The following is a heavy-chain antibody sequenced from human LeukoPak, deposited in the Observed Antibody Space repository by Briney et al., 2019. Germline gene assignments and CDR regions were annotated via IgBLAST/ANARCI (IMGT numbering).Heavy chain of an antibody. CDR1: GDSISSCH. CDR3: ARDRDYSNSLDY. D-gene: IGHD6-6*01. CDR2: ICTSGTI. V-gene: IGHV4-4*07. Sequence: SETLSLTCTVSGDSISSCHWSWIRQPAEKGLEWIGRICTSGTINYNPSLKNRVTMSVDTSKNQSSLKLTSVTAADTAVYYCARDRDYSNSLDYWGQGTLVTVSS. J-gene: IGHJ4*02.